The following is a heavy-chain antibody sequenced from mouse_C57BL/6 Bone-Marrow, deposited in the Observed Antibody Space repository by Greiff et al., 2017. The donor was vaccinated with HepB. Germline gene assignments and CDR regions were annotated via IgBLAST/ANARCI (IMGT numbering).Heavy chain of an antibody. CDR3: ARDPVIVDFDWYFDV. V-gene: IGHV5-16*01. CDR1: GFTFSDYY. J-gene: IGHJ1*03. Sequence: EVKLMESEGGLVQPGSSMKLSCTASGFTFSDYYMAWVRQVPEKGLEWVANINYDGSSTYYLDSLKSRFIISRDNAKNILYLQMSSLKSEDTATYYCARDPVIVDFDWYFDVWGTGTTVTVSS. CDR2: INYDGSST. D-gene: IGHD1-1*01.